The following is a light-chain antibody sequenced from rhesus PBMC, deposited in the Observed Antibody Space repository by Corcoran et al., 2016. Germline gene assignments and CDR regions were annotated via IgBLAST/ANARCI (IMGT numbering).Light chain of an antibody. Sequence: QVILTQSPATLSLSPGERATLSCRASQSVSSYLAWYQQKPGQAPGLLIVGASSRATGIPDRVSGSGSGTDFPLTISSLEPEDVGIYHCYQHSSGYSFGQGTKVEIK. CDR3: YQHSSGYS. V-gene: IGKV3-10*01. CDR2: GAS. J-gene: IGKJ2*01. CDR1: QSVSSY.